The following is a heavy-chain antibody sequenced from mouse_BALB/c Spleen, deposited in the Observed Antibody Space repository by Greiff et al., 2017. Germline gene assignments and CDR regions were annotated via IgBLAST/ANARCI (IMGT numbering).Heavy chain of an antibody. J-gene: IGHJ3*01. D-gene: IGHD2-1*01. Sequence: EVQGVESGGGLVKPGGSLKLSCAASGFAFSSYDMSWVRQTPEKRLEWVAYISSGGGSTYYPDTVKGRFTISRDNAKNTLYLQMSSLKSEDTAMYYCARLGNYELFFAYWGQGTLVTVSA. CDR1: GFAFSSYD. CDR3: ARLGNYELFFAY. CDR2: ISSGGGST. V-gene: IGHV5-12-1*01.